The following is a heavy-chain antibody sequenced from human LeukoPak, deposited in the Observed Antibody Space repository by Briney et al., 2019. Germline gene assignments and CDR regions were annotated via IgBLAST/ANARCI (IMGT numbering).Heavy chain of an antibody. V-gene: IGHV3-66*01. CDR2: IYSGGST. CDR1: GFTVSSNY. D-gene: IGHD3-10*01. Sequence: GGSLRLSCAASGFTVSSNYMSWVRQAPGKGLEWVSVIYSGGSTYYADSVKGRFTISRDNSKNTLYLQMNSLRAEDTAVYYCARDSYGSGSYYSAEYFQHWGQGTLVTVSS. J-gene: IGHJ1*01. CDR3: ARDSYGSGSYYSAEYFQH.